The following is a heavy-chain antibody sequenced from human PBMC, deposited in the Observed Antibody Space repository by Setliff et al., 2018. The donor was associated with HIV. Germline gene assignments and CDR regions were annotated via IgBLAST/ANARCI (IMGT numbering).Heavy chain of an antibody. J-gene: IGHJ4*02. CDR2: IDPENDET. D-gene: IGHD3-22*01. CDR1: GYTFIDKY. V-gene: IGHV1-24*01. CDR3: AREYLYDNSGYARSTYYLDY. Sequence: ASVKVSCKASGYTFIDKYMHWVRQAPGKGLHWMGRIDPENDETKYSQKFQGRVTTTEDTSTDTAYMELSSLGSEDTAVYYCAREYLYDNSGYARSTYYLDYWGQGTLVTVSS.